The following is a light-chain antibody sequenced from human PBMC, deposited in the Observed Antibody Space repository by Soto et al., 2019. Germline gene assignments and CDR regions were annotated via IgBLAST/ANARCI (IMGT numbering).Light chain of an antibody. Sequence: EIVLTQSPGTLSLSPGERATLSCRASQSVSSSYLAWYQQKPGQAPRLLIYGASSRATGIPDRFSGSGSGTYFTLTISRLEPEAFAVYYCQQYGTSTGYTFGQGTKLEIK. J-gene: IGKJ2*01. CDR2: GAS. CDR1: QSVSSSY. V-gene: IGKV3-20*01. CDR3: QQYGTSTGYT.